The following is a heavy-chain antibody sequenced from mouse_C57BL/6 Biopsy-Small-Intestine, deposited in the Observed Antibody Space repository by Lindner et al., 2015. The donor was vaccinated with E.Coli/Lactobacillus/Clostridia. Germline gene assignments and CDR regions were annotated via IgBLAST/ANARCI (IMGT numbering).Heavy chain of an antibody. Sequence: VQLQESGAELVKPGASVKISCKASGYAFSTYWMNWVKQRPGKGLEWLGQIYPGDGDTNYNGKFKGKATLTADKPSSTAYMQLSSLTSEDSAVYFCARGTGSHFDYWGQGTTLTVSS. D-gene: IGHD4-1*01. CDR2: IYPGDGDT. CDR1: GYAFSTYW. V-gene: IGHV1-80*01. J-gene: IGHJ2*01. CDR3: ARGTGSHFDY.